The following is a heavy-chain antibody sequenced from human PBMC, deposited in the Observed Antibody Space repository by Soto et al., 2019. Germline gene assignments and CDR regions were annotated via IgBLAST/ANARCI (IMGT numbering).Heavy chain of an antibody. CDR3: ARDREAYCGGDCSNWFDP. D-gene: IGHD2-21*02. J-gene: IGHJ5*02. V-gene: IGHV4-59*01. CDR1: GGSISSYY. CDR2: IYYSGST. Sequence: PSETLSLTCTVSGGSISSYYWSWIRQPPGKGLEWIGYIYYSGSTNYNPSLKSRVTISVDTSKNQFSLKLSSVTAADTAVYYCARDREAYCGGDCSNWFDPWGQGTLVTVSS.